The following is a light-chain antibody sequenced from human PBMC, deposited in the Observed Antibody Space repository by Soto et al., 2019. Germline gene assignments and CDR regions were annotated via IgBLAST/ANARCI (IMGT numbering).Light chain of an antibody. V-gene: IGLV2-14*01. CDR2: GVN. CDR3: ASYTSTTTLVV. CDR1: RSDIGRYNY. J-gene: IGLJ2*01. Sequence: QSALTQPASVSGSPGQSITISCTGTRSDIGRYNYVSWYQQHPGKAPRLVISGVNKRPSGMSNRFSVSKSGNTASLTISGLQADDEAIYYCASYTSTTTLVVFGGGTQLAVL.